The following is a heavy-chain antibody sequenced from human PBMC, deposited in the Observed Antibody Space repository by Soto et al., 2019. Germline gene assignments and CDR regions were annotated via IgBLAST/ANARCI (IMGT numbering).Heavy chain of an antibody. CDR2: ISSSSSYI. CDR1: GFTFSSYS. Sequence: EVQLVESGGGLVKPGGSLRLSCAASGFTFSSYSMNWVRQAPGKGLEWVSSISSSSSYIYYADSVKGRFTISRANAKNSLYLQMNSLRAEDTAVYYCARDPFVTAPNGGYGMDVWGQGTTVTVSS. CDR3: ARDPFVTAPNGGYGMDV. D-gene: IGHD2-21*02. J-gene: IGHJ6*02. V-gene: IGHV3-21*01.